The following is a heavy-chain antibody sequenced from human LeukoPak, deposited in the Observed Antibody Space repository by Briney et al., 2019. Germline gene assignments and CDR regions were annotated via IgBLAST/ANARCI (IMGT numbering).Heavy chain of an antibody. V-gene: IGHV4-38-2*02. D-gene: IGHD3-3*01. CDR2: IYYSGST. J-gene: IGHJ4*02. CDR1: GYSISSGYY. Sequence: SENLSLTCTVSGYSISSGYYWGWIRQPPGKGLEWIGSIYYSGSTYYNPSLKSRVTISVDTSKNQFSLKLSSVTAADTAVYYCASIPYDFWSGYYLQFDYWGQGTLVTVSS. CDR3: ASIPYDFWSGYYLQFDY.